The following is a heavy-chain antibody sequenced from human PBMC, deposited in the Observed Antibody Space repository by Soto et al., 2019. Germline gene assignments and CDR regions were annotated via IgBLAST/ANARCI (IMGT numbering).Heavy chain of an antibody. J-gene: IGHJ6*02. CDR3: ANRDTSMVTRYYYGMDV. CDR2: ISGSGGST. V-gene: IGHV3-23*01. CDR1: GFTFSAYV. D-gene: IGHD5-18*01. Sequence: EVEVLESGGGLVQPGGSLRLSCAASGFTFSAYVMSWVRQAPGKGLEWVSAISGSGGSTYYADSVKGRFTISRDNPKNTLYLQMNSLRAEDTAVYYCANRDTSMVTRYYYGMDVWGQGTTVTVSS.